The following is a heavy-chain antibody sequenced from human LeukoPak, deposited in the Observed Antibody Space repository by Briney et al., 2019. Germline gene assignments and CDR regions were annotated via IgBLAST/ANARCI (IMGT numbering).Heavy chain of an antibody. D-gene: IGHD2-15*01. V-gene: IGHV1-2*02. Sequence: ASVKVSCQASGYTFTGYYMHWVRQAPGQGLEWMGWINPNGGDTNYAQKFQGRVTMTRDTSINTAYMELTRLTSDDTAVYYCARVYSIRSFDYWGQGTLVTVSS. CDR3: ARVYSIRSFDY. J-gene: IGHJ4*02. CDR1: GYTFTGYY. CDR2: INPNGGDT.